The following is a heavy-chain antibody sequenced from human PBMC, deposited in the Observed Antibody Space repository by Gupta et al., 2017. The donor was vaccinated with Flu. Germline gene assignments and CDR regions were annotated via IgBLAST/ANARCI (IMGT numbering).Heavy chain of an antibody. CDR3: TTLELELNYGMDV. CDR1: GFTFSNAW. D-gene: IGHD1-7*01. CDR2: IKSKTDGGTT. J-gene: IGHJ6*02. Sequence: EVQLVESGGGLVKPGGSLRLSCAASGFTFSNAWMSWVRQAPGKGLEWVGRIKSKTDGGTTDYAAPVKGRFTISRDDSKNTLYLQMNSLKTEDTAVYYCTTLELELNYGMDVWGQGTRVTVSS. V-gene: IGHV3-15*01.